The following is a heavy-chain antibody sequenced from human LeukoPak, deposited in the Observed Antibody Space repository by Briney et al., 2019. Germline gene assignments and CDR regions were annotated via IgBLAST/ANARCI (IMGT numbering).Heavy chain of an antibody. CDR1: GYTFTSYA. CDR3: ARDHIVVVPAAPTLYYYYGMDV. J-gene: IGHJ6*02. D-gene: IGHD2-2*01. Sequence: ASVKVSCKASGYTFTSYAMHWVRQAPGQRLEWMGWINAGNGNTKYSQKFQGRVTITRDTSASTAYMELSSLRSEDTAVYYCARDHIVVVPAAPTLYYYYGMDVWGQGTTVTVSS. V-gene: IGHV1-3*01. CDR2: INAGNGNT.